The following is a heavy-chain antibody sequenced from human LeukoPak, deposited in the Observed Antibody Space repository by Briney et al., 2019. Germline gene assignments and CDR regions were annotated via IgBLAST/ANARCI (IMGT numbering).Heavy chain of an antibody. CDR3: ARAEAIGY. V-gene: IGHV1-2*02. Sequence: ASVKVSCKASGYTFTGYYMHWVRQAPGQGLEWMGWINPNSGGTKYAQKFQGRVTMTRDTSISTAYMELSSLRSDDTAVYYCARAEAIGYWGQGTLVTVSS. CDR2: INPNSGGT. J-gene: IGHJ4*02. CDR1: GYTFTGYY.